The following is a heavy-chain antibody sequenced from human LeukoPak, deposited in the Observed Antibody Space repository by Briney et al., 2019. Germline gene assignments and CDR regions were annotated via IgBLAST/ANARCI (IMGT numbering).Heavy chain of an antibody. CDR1: GGSFSSYY. J-gene: IGHJ5*02. CDR2: IYYSGST. V-gene: IGHV4-59*01. CDR3: VRAGGSYYPIMYNWFVP. Sequence: PSETLSLTCTVSGGSFSSYYWSWIRQPPGKGLEWIGEIYYSGSTNYNPSLKSRVTISVDTSKNQFSLKLSSVTAADTAVYYCVRAGGSYYPIMYNWFVPWGQGTLVTVSS. D-gene: IGHD3-10*01.